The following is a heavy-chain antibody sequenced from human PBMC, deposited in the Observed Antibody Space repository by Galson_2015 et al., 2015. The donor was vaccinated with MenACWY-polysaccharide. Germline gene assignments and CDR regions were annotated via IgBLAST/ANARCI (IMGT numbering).Heavy chain of an antibody. Sequence: SLRLSCAASGFTFSSYAMSWVRQAPGKGLEWVSAISGSGGSTYYADSVKGRFTISRDNSKNTLYLQMISLRAEDTAVYYCAKDQEDDSSGYYAVDYWGQGTLVTVSS. V-gene: IGHV3-23*01. CDR1: GFTFSSYA. J-gene: IGHJ4*02. CDR2: ISGSGGST. CDR3: AKDQEDDSSGYYAVDY. D-gene: IGHD3-22*01.